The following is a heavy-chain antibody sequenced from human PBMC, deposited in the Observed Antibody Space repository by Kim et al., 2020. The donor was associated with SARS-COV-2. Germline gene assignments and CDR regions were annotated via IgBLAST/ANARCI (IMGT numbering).Heavy chain of an antibody. Sequence: GGSLRLSCAASGFTFSSYAMSWVRQAPGKGLEWVSTISGSGGSTYYADSVKGRFTISRDNSKNTLYLQMNSLRAEDTAVYYCAKLLDGYSYGLTLFDYWGQGTLVTVSS. CDR1: GFTFSSYA. CDR3: AKLLDGYSYGLTLFDY. D-gene: IGHD5-18*01. J-gene: IGHJ4*02. V-gene: IGHV3-23*01. CDR2: ISGSGGST.